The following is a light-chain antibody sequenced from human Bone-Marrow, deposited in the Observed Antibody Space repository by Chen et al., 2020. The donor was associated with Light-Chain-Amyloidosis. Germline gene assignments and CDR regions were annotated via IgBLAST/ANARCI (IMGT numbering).Light chain of an antibody. Sequence: SSVLTQPSSVSVAPGQTATIACGGNNIGSTSVHWYQQTPGQAPLLVVYDDSDRPSGIPGRLSGSNSGKTATLTISRVEAGDEADYYCQVWDRSSDRPVFGGGTKLTVL. V-gene: IGLV3-21*02. CDR1: NIGSTS. J-gene: IGLJ3*02. CDR3: QVWDRSSDRPV. CDR2: DDS.